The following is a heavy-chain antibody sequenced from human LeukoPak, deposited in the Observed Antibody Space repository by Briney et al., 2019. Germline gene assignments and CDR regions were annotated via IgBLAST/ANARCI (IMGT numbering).Heavy chain of an antibody. D-gene: IGHD3-9*01. CDR2: ISYDGSNK. V-gene: IGHV3-30*18. Sequence: GGSLRLSCAASGFTFSSYGMHWVRQAPGKGREWVAVISYDGSNKYYADSVKGRFTISRDNSKNTLYLQMNSLRAEDTAVYYCAKEKDFGWSNLDYWGQGTLVTVSS. CDR1: GFTFSSYG. CDR3: AKEKDFGWSNLDY. J-gene: IGHJ4*02.